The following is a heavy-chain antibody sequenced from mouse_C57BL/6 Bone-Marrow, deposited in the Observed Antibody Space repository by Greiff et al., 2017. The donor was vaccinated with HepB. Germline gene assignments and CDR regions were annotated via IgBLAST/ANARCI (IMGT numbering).Heavy chain of an antibody. D-gene: IGHD6-5*01. CDR3: TRPYWFAY. CDR2: IDPETGGT. V-gene: IGHV1-15*01. J-gene: IGHJ3*01. Sequence: QVQLQQSGAELVRPGASVTLSCKASGYTFTDYEMHWVKQTPVHGLEWIGAIDPETGGTAYNQTFKGKAILTAEKSSSTAYMELRSLTSEDSAVYYCTRPYWFAYWGQGTLVTVSA. CDR1: GYTFTDYE.